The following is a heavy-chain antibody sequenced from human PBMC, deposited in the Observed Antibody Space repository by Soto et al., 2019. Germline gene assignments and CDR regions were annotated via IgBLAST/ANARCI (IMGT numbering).Heavy chain of an antibody. V-gene: IGHV4-61*01. J-gene: IGHJ4*02. CDR3: ARDKIDGSPDY. D-gene: IGHD5-12*01. Sequence: SETLSLTCTVSGGSVSSGSYYWSWIRQPPGKGLEWIGYIYYSGSTNYNPSLKSRVTISVDTSKNQFSLKLSSVTAADTAVYYCARDKIDGSPDYWGQGTLVTDSS. CDR2: IYYSGST. CDR1: GGSVSSGSYY.